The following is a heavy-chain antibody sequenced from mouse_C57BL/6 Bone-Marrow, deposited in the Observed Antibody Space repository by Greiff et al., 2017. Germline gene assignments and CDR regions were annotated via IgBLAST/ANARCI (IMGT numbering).Heavy chain of an antibody. CDR1: GFNIKDDY. V-gene: IGHV14-4*01. CDR3: TTRGLLLRDFDY. J-gene: IGHJ2*01. CDR2: IDPENGDT. D-gene: IGHD1-1*01. Sequence: VQLQQSGAELVRPGASVKLSCTASGFNIKDDYMHWVKQRPEQGLEWIGWIDPENGDTEYASKFQGKATITADTSSNTADLQLSSLTSEDTAVYYCTTRGLLLRDFDYWGQGTTLTVSS.